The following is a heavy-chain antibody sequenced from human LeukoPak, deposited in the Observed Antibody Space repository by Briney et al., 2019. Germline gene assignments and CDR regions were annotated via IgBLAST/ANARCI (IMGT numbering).Heavy chain of an antibody. J-gene: IGHJ4*02. D-gene: IGHD3-10*01. V-gene: IGHV4-4*02. CDR3: ARDNGSGSYHY. CDR1: GGSISSSNW. Sequence: TSSGTLSLTCAVSGGSISSSNWWSWVRQPPGKGLEWIGEIYHSGSTNYNPSLKSRVTISVDTSKNQFSLKLSSVTVADTAVYYCARDNGSGSYHYWGQGTLVTVSS. CDR2: IYHSGST.